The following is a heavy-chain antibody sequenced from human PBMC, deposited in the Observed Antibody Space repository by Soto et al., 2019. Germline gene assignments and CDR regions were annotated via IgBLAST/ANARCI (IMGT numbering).Heavy chain of an antibody. CDR1: GGTFSSYA. Sequence: GASVKVSCKASGGTFSSYAISWVRQAPGQGLEWMGGIIPIFGTANYAQKFQGRVTITADKSTSTAYMELSSLRSEDTAVYYCADWNYRDYYYGMDVWGQGTTVTVSS. D-gene: IGHD1-7*01. J-gene: IGHJ6*02. CDR2: IIPIFGTA. CDR3: ADWNYRDYYYGMDV. V-gene: IGHV1-69*06.